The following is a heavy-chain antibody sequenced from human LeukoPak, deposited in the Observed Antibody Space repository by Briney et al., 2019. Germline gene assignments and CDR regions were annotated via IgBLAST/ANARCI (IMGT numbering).Heavy chain of an antibody. CDR3: ARVVVIAPYDAFDI. V-gene: IGHV3-21*01. D-gene: IGHD2-21*01. J-gene: IGHJ3*02. CDR1: GFTFSSYS. CDR2: ISSSSSYI. Sequence: KPGGSLRLSCAASGFTFSSYSMNLVRQAPGKGLEWVSSISSSSSYIYYADSVKGRFTISRDNAKNSLYLQMNSLRAEDTAVYYCARVVVIAPYDAFDIWGQGTMVTVSS.